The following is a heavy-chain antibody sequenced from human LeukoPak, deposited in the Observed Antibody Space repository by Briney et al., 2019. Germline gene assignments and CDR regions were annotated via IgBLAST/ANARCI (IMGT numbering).Heavy chain of an antibody. V-gene: IGHV4-38-2*02. CDR3: VKALPFSD. CDR2: IYHGGTS. CDR1: GLSITNGYY. Sequence: SETLSLTCNVSGLSITNGYYWGWIRQPPGKGLEWIASIYHGGTSHYKLSLKSRATISVETSKNQFSLKLTSLTAADTAVYYCVKALPFSDWGQGTLVAVSS. J-gene: IGHJ4*02. D-gene: IGHD2/OR15-2a*01.